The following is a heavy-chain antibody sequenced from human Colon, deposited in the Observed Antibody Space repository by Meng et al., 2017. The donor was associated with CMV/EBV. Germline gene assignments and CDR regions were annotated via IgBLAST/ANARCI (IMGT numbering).Heavy chain of an antibody. CDR3: AREICSGTFCYFYFGIDV. V-gene: IGHV3-21*01. D-gene: IGHD2-2*01. J-gene: IGHJ6*02. Sequence: GESLKISCAATGFIFSNFNMNWVRQAPGKGLEWVSSISSSTSDIYYAESVKGRFTISRDNVKNSLYLQMNSLTAEDTATYYCAREICSGTFCYFYFGIDVWGQGTTVTVSS. CDR2: ISSSTSDI. CDR1: GFIFSNFN.